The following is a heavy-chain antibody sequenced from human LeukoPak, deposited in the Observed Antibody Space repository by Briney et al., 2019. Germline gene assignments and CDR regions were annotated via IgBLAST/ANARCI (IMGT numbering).Heavy chain of an antibody. D-gene: IGHD2-15*01. CDR1: GFTFSSYS. Sequence: GGSLRLSCAASGFTFSSYSMNWVRQAPGKGLEWVSSISSSSSYIYYADSVKGRFTISRDNAKNSLYLQMNSLRAEDTAVYYCVRHCSGGSCYYYYYGMDVWGQGTTVTVSS. CDR3: VRHCSGGSCYYYYYGMDV. V-gene: IGHV3-21*01. CDR2: ISSSSSYI. J-gene: IGHJ6*02.